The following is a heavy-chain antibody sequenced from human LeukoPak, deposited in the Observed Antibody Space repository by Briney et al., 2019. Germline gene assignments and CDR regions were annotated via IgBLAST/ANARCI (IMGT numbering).Heavy chain of an antibody. CDR2: ISGSGGST. V-gene: IGHV3-23*01. Sequence: GGSLRLSCAASGFTFSSYAMSWVRQAPGKGPEWVSAISGSGGSTYYADSVKGRFTISRDNSKNTLYLQMNSLRAEDTAVYYCAKTDDPGYSSSWYAVDYWGQGTLVTVSS. CDR1: GFTFSSYA. J-gene: IGHJ4*02. D-gene: IGHD6-13*01. CDR3: AKTDDPGYSSSWYAVDY.